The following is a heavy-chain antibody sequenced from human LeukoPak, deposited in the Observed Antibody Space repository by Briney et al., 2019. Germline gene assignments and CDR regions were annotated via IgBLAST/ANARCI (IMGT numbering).Heavy chain of an antibody. J-gene: IGHJ4*02. CDR1: GGSISSSSYY. D-gene: IGHD3-16*01. V-gene: IGHV4-39*01. CDR3: ARPGGGGRKYFDY. Sequence: SETLSLTCTVSGGSISSSSYYWGWIRQPPGKGLEWIGSIYYSGSTYYNPSLKSRVTISVDTSKNQFSLKLRSVTAADTAVYYCARPGGGGRKYFDYWGQGTLVTVSS. CDR2: IYYSGST.